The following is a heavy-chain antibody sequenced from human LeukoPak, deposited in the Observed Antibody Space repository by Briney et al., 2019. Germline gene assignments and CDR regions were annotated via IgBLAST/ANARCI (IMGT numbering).Heavy chain of an antibody. Sequence: SQTLSLTCTVSGGSISSGDYYWSWIRQPPGKGLEWIGYIYYTGSTYYNPSLKSRVTISVDTSKNQFSLKLSSVTAADTAVYYCARGGVISAVGFDYWGQGTLVTVSS. CDR3: ARGGVISAVGFDY. V-gene: IGHV4-30-4*08. CDR1: GGSISSGDYY. CDR2: IYYTGST. J-gene: IGHJ4*02. D-gene: IGHD3-16*02.